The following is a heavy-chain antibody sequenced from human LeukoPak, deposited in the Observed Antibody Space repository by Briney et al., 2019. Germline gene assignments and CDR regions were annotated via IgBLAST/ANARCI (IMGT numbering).Heavy chain of an antibody. CDR2: IIPIFGTA. CDR1: VGTFSNYA. CDR3: ASNRNWLDP. Sequence: SLKVSCQASVGTFSNYAISRVRQAPGQRIAWMGGIIPIFGTANYAQKFQARVTINTDESTNTAYMELSGVRSVCTAVYYFASNRNWLDPWGQGTLVSVFS. V-gene: IGHV1-69*05. D-gene: IGHD3-16*02. J-gene: IGHJ5*02.